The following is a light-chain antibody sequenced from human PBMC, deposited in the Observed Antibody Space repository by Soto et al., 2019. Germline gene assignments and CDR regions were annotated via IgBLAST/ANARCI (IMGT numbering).Light chain of an antibody. CDR2: DAS. J-gene: IGKJ5*01. Sequence: EIVLTQSPATLSSFPGDRVTLSCRASQYINTRLAWYQNRPGQAPRLLLHDASNRATGIPVRFSGSGAGTDFTLTISSLEPEDSAVYYCQQRSNWPSITFGQGTRLEIK. V-gene: IGKV3-11*01. CDR3: QQRSNWPSIT. CDR1: QYINTR.